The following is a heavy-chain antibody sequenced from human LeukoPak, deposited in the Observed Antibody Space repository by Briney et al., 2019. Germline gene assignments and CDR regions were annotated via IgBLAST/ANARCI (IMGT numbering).Heavy chain of an antibody. D-gene: IGHD4-11*01. J-gene: IGHJ2*01. CDR3: ASLTTTGWYFDL. CDR1: GGSISSYY. Sequence: SETLSLTCTVSGGSISSYYWSWIRQPPGKGLEWIGYIYHSGSTYYNPSLKSRVTISVDRSKNQFSLKLSSVTAADTAVYYCASLTTTGWYFDLWGRGTLVTVSS. V-gene: IGHV4-59*12. CDR2: IYHSGST.